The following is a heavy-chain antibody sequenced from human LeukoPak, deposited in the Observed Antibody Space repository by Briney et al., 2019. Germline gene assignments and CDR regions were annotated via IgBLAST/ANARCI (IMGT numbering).Heavy chain of an antibody. J-gene: IGHJ4*02. CDR1: GFTFSTFA. Sequence: GGSLRLSRAASGFTFSTFAMIWVRQPPGKGLEWVSSIFPSGGEIHYADSVKGRFTISRDNSKNTLYLQMNSLRAEDTAVYYCAKTSPYPRDPTDYWGQGTLVTVSS. CDR3: AKTSPYPRDPTDY. CDR2: IFPSGGEI. V-gene: IGHV3-23*01.